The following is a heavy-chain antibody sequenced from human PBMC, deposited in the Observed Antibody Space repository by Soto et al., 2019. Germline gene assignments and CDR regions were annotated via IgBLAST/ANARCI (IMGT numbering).Heavy chain of an antibody. D-gene: IGHD3-3*01. Sequence: QITLNESGPTLVKPTQTLTPTCTFSGFSLTTSGVDVGWIRQSPGKAPEWLALIYWDDDKRYSPSLKSRLTITKDTSKNQVVLTMANLDPADTATYYCAHRVLRTVFGLVTTTAIYFDFWGQGTPVAVSS. CDR2: IYWDDDK. J-gene: IGHJ4*02. CDR1: GFSLTTSGVD. V-gene: IGHV2-5*02. CDR3: AHRVLRTVFGLVTTTAIYFDF.